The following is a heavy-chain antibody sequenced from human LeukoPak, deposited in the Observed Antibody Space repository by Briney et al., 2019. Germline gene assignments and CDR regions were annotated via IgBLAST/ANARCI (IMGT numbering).Heavy chain of an antibody. CDR3: ARAGLYCSSTSCYGYFDY. D-gene: IGHD2-2*01. V-gene: IGHV3-30*04. Sequence: GRSLRLSCAASGFTFSSYAMHWVRQAPGEGLEWVAVISYDGSNKYYADSVKGRFTISRDNSKNTLYLQMNSLRAEDTAVYYCARAGLYCSSTSCYGYFDYWGQGTLVTVSS. CDR2: ISYDGSNK. J-gene: IGHJ4*02. CDR1: GFTFSSYA.